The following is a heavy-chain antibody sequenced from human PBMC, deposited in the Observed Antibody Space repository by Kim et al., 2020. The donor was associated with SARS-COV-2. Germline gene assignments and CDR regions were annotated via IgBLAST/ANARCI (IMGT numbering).Heavy chain of an antibody. CDR1: GGSISSNNW. Sequence: SETLSLTCAVSGGSISSNNWWNCVRQPPGKRLEWIGEIHHSGNTNYNPSLKSRVTISLDKSNNRFSLNLSTVTAADTAVYYCSRDGGEQLAYFDCLGQGT. V-gene: IGHV4-4*02. J-gene: IGHJ4*02. CDR2: IHHSGNT. D-gene: IGHD6-6*01. CDR3: SRDGGEQLAYFDC.